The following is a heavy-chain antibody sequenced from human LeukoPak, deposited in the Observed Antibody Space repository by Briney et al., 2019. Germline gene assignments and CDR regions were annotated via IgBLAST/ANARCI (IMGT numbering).Heavy chain of an antibody. CDR1: GYSFTGYW. V-gene: IGHV5-51*01. J-gene: IGHJ4*02. CDR2: IYPVESDT. Sequence: GESLKISCKGSGYSFTGYWIGWVRQMPGKGLEWMGIIYPVESDTRYNPFFQGEVTISDAKSITTAYLQWSRLTASDTAMYYCARPGYSSGWYRLGYFDYWGQGTLVTVSS. D-gene: IGHD6-19*01. CDR3: ARPGYSSGWYRLGYFDY.